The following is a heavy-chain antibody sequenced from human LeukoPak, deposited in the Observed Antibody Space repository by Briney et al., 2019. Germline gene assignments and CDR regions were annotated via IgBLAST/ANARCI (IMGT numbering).Heavy chain of an antibody. CDR1: GGSISSHY. Sequence: SETLSLTCTVSGGSISSHYWSWIRQPPGKGLEWIGDISYSGSTNYNPSLKSRVTISVDTSRNQFSLKLSSVTAADTAVYYCARGRLGGSGSYYNVLDYWGQGTLVTVSS. CDR3: ARGRLGGSGSYYNVLDY. V-gene: IGHV4-59*11. D-gene: IGHD3-10*01. CDR2: ISYSGST. J-gene: IGHJ4*02.